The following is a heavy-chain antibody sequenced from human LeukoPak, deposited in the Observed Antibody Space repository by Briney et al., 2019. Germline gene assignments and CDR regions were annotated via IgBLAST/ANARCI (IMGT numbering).Heavy chain of an antibody. J-gene: IGHJ4*02. CDR1: AGSISSSNKY. Sequence: SETLSLTCTVSAGSISSSNKYWCWIRQSPGKGLEWIGNFFYSGSTYYNPSLKSRVTIYVDTSKNQFSLNLRSVTAAATAVYYCERHLGMSTMDYWGQGTLVTVSS. D-gene: IGHD5/OR15-5a*01. CDR2: FFYSGST. CDR3: ERHLGMSTMDY. V-gene: IGHV4-39*01.